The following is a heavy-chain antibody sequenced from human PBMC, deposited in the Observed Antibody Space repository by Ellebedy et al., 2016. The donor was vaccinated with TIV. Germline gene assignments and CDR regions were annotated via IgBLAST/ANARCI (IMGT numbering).Heavy chain of an antibody. V-gene: IGHV1-18*01. Sequence: ASVKVSCXASGYTFTSYGISWVRQAPGQGLEWMGWISAYNGNTNYAQKLQGRVTMTTDTSTSTAYMELRSLRSDDTAVYYCARDPYNWNYSNYYGMDVWGQGTTVTVSS. CDR3: ARDPYNWNYSNYYGMDV. D-gene: IGHD1-7*01. J-gene: IGHJ6*02. CDR2: ISAYNGNT. CDR1: GYTFTSYG.